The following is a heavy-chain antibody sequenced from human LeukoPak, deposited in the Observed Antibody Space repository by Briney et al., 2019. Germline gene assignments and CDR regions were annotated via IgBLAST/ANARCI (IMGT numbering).Heavy chain of an antibody. Sequence: ASVKVSCKASGYTFTSCGISWVRQAPGQGLEWMGWISAYNGNTNYAQKLQGRVTMTTDTSTSTAYMELRSLRSDDTAVYYCARTHMTYYYDSSGSDYWGQGTLVTVSS. CDR3: ARTHMTYYYDSSGSDY. J-gene: IGHJ4*02. V-gene: IGHV1-18*01. CDR2: ISAYNGNT. D-gene: IGHD3-22*01. CDR1: GYTFTSCG.